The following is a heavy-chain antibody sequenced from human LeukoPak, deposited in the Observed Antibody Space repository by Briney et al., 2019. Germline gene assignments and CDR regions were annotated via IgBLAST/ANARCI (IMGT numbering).Heavy chain of an antibody. CDR2: INPNSGGT. V-gene: IGHV1-2*02. Sequence: ASVKVSCKASGYTFTGYYMHWVRQAPGQGLEWMGWINPNSGGTNYAQKFQGRVTMTRDTSISTAYMELSRLRSDDTAVYYCAREYNWNPNWFDPWGQGTLVTVSS. J-gene: IGHJ5*02. CDR3: AREYNWNPNWFDP. D-gene: IGHD1-20*01. CDR1: GYTFTGYY.